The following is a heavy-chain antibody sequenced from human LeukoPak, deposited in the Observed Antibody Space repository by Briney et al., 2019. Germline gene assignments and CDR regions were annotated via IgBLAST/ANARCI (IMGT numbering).Heavy chain of an antibody. CDR1: GGSFSGYY. CDR3: ARVPTTVTTPHYYYYMDV. Sequence: SETLSLTCAVYGGSFSGYYWSWISQPPGKGLEWIGEINHSGSTNYNPSLKSRVTISVDTSKNQFSLKLSSVTAADTAVYYCARVPTTVTTPHYYYYMDVWGKGTTVTVSS. V-gene: IGHV4-34*01. D-gene: IGHD4-11*01. J-gene: IGHJ6*03. CDR2: INHSGST.